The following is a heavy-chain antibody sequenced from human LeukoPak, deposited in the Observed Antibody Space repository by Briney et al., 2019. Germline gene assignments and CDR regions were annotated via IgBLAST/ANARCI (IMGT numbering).Heavy chain of an antibody. V-gene: IGHV1-69*13. CDR2: IIPIFGTA. CDR1: GGTFSSYA. J-gene: IGHJ5*02. CDR3: ASQKPRGLLLGWFDP. Sequence: SVKVSCKASGGTFSSYAISWVRQAPGQGLEWMGGIIPIFGTANYAQKFQGRVTITADESTSTAYMELSSLRSEDTAVYYCASQKPRGLLLGWFDPWGQGTQVIVSP. D-gene: IGHD3-10*01.